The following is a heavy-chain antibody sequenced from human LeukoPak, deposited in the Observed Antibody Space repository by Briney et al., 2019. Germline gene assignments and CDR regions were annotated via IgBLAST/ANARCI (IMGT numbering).Heavy chain of an antibody. CDR3: AREDCSGGSCYYFDY. J-gene: IGHJ4*02. CDR2: TNHSGST. D-gene: IGHD2-15*01. Sequence: PSETLSLTCAVYGGSFSGYYWSWIRQPPGKGLEWIGETNHSGSTNYNPSLKSRVTISVDTSKNQFSLKLSSVTAADTAVYYCAREDCSGGSCYYFDYWGQGTLVTVSS. V-gene: IGHV4-34*01. CDR1: GGSFSGYY.